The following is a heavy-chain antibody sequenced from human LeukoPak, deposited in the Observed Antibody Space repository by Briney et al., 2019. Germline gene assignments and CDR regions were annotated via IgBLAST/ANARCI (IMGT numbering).Heavy chain of an antibody. CDR2: LSRSGAGT. D-gene: IGHD1-26*01. CDR3: APREYSGSYSLPY. Sequence: GGTLRLSCAASGFSFSTYDMSWVRQAPGKGLEWVSGLSRSGAGTYYADSVKGRFTISRDNSKNTLYLQMNSLRAEDTAVYSCAPREYSGSYSLPYWGQGTLVTVSS. J-gene: IGHJ4*02. V-gene: IGHV3-23*01. CDR1: GFSFSTYD.